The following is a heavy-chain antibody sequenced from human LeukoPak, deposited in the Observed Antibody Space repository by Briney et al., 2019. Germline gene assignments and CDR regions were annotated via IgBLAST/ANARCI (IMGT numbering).Heavy chain of an antibody. J-gene: IGHJ4*02. D-gene: IGHD3-10*01. CDR2: IYTGDSDT. Sequence: GESLKISCKGSGYRIPTYWIGWVRQMSGKGLEGRGGIYTGDSDTRYSPSFQGQVTISADKSHSSAYLQWVSLKASDTAMYYCAAFIMVRGVTRWGYWGQGTLVTVSS. V-gene: IGHV5-51*01. CDR1: GYRIPTYW. CDR3: AAFIMVRGVTRWGY.